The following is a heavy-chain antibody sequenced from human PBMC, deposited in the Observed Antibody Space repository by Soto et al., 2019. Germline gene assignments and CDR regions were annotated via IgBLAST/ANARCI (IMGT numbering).Heavy chain of an antibody. CDR3: ARVKIAAAVIDY. J-gene: IGHJ4*02. CDR1: GFTFSSYW. CDR2: INSDGSST. D-gene: IGHD6-13*01. Sequence: EVQLVESGGGLVQPGGSLRLSCAASGFTFSSYWMHWVRQAPGKGLVWVSRINSDGSSTSYADSVKGRLTISRDNAKNTLYLQMNSLRAEDTAVYYCARVKIAAAVIDYWGQGTLVTVSS. V-gene: IGHV3-74*01.